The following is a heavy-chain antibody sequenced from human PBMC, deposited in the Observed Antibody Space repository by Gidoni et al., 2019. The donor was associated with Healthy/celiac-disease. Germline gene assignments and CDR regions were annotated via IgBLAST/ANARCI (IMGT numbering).Heavy chain of an antibody. Sequence: EVQLLESGGGLVQPGGSLRLSCAASGFTFSSYAMSWVRQAPGKGLEWVSAISVSGGSTYYADSVKGRFTISRDNSKNTLYLQMNSLRAEDTAVYYCAKGRLQLWLVDYWGQGTLVTVSS. CDR3: AKGRLQLWLVDY. J-gene: IGHJ4*02. D-gene: IGHD5-18*01. CDR2: ISVSGGST. V-gene: IGHV3-23*01. CDR1: GFTFSSYA.